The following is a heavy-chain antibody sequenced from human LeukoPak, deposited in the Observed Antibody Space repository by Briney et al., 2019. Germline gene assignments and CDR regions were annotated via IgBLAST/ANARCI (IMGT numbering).Heavy chain of an antibody. CDR1: GGSISSSSYY. CDR2: IYYSGST. CDR3: AAPDRTTGYWYFDL. V-gene: IGHV4-39*01. J-gene: IGHJ2*01. Sequence: NPSETLSLTCTVSGGSISSSSYYWGWIRQPPGKGLEWIGSIYYSGSTYYNPSLKSRVTISVDTSKNQFSLKLSSVTAADTAVYYCAAPDRTTGYWYFDLWGRGTLVTVSS. D-gene: IGHD1-1*01.